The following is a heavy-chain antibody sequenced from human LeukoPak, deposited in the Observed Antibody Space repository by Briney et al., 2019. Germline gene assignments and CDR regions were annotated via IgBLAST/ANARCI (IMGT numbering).Heavy chain of an antibody. CDR2: IYYSGST. V-gene: IGHV4-59*01. D-gene: IGHD6-6*01. CDR3: AGSIAARPLAY. Sequence: SETLSLTCTVSGYSITSSYYWSWIRQPPGKGLEWIGYIYYSGSTNYNPSLKSRATISVDTSKNQFSLKLSSVTAADTAVYYCAGSIAARPLAYWGQGTLVTVSS. J-gene: IGHJ4*02. CDR1: GYSITSSYY.